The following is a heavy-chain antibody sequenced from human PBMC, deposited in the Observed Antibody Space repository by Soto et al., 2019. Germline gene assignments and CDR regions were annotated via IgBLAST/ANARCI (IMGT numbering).Heavy chain of an antibody. CDR3: ANLVLSIPCLAVPEDYYYGMDV. Sequence: GGSLRLSCAASGFTFSSYAMSWVRQAPGKGLEWVSAISGSGGSTYYADSMKGRFTISRDNSKNTLYLQMNSLRAEDTAVYYCANLVLSIPCLAVPEDYYYGMDVWGQGTTVTVSS. D-gene: IGHD6-19*01. J-gene: IGHJ6*02. V-gene: IGHV3-23*01. CDR1: GFTFSSYA. CDR2: ISGSGGST.